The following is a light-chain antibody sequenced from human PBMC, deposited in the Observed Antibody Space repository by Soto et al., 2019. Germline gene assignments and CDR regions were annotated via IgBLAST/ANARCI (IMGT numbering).Light chain of an antibody. Sequence: QSVLTQPASVSGSPGQSITISCTGASSDVGDYNYVSWYQHHPGKAPKLIIYDVIKRPSGVPNRFSGSKSGNTASLTISGLQTEDEADYHCSSYAGSHTYEVFGGGTKVTVL. J-gene: IGLJ3*02. CDR1: SSDVGDYNY. CDR2: DVI. CDR3: SSYAGSHTYEV. V-gene: IGLV2-11*01.